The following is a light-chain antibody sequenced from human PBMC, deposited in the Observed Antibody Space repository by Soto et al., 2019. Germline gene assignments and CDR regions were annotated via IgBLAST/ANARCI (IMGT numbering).Light chain of an antibody. CDR1: QSVRNHY. Sequence: EIVLTQSPGTLSLSPGESATLSCRASQSVRNHYLAWYQQKPGQAPRLLMYDPSNRATGIPDRFSGSGSETDFTLTISRLEPEDFAVYYCQHYGSSPITFGQGTRLEIK. CDR3: QHYGSSPIT. J-gene: IGKJ5*01. V-gene: IGKV3-20*01. CDR2: DPS.